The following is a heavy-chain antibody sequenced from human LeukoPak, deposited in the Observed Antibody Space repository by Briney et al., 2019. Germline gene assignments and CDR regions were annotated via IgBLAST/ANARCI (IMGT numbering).Heavy chain of an antibody. V-gene: IGHV1-18*01. CDR1: GYTFTNYG. CDR2: FSTYNANT. Sequence: ASVKVSCKASGYTFTNYGISWVRQAPGQGLEWMGWFSTYNANTNYAQKLQGRVTMTTDTSTSTAYMELRSLRSDDTAVYYCARDGYYDSSGYSLWGQGTLVTVSS. CDR3: ARDGYYDSSGYSL. D-gene: IGHD3-22*01. J-gene: IGHJ4*02.